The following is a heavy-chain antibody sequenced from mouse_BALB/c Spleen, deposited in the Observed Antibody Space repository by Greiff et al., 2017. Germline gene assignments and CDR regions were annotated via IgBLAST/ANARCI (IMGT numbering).Heavy chain of an antibody. V-gene: IGHV2-6-7*01. CDR2: IWGDGST. CDR1: GFSLTGYG. J-gene: IGHJ4*01. D-gene: IGHD2-4*01. CDR3: ARSTMITTFAMDY. Sequence: VQLVESGPGLVAPSQSLSITCTVSGFSLTGYGVNWVRQPPGKGLEWLGMIWGDGSTDYNSALKSRLSISKDNSKGQVFLKMNSLQTDDTARYYCARSTMITTFAMDYWGQGTSVTVSS.